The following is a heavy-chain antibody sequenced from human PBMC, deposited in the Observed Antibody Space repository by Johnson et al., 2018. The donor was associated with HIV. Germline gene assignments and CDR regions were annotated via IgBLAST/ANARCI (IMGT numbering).Heavy chain of an antibody. CDR3: VRDRSTYSGSYYGWDAFAL. CDR2: ISGSGGST. D-gene: IGHD1-26*01. J-gene: IGHJ3*01. V-gene: IGHV3-23*04. Sequence: VQLVESGGGVVRPGGSLRLSCAASGFTFDDYGMSWVRQGPGKGLEWVSAISGSGGSTYYADSVKGRFTISRDNSKNTLYLQMNSLRAEDTAVYYCVRDRSTYSGSYYGWDAFALWGQGTMVTVSS. CDR1: GFTFDDYG.